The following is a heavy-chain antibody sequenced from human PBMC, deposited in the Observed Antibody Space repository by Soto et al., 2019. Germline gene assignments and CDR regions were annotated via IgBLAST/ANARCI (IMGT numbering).Heavy chain of an antibody. CDR2: ISGSGGST. Sequence: GGSLRLSCAASGFTFSSYAMSWVRQAPGKGLEWVSAISGSGGSTYYADSVKDRFTISRDNSKNTLYLQMNSLRAEDTAVYYCAKSKWIQLRLAFDYWGQGTLVTVSS. D-gene: IGHD5-18*01. CDR3: AKSKWIQLRLAFDY. J-gene: IGHJ4*02. CDR1: GFTFSSYA. V-gene: IGHV3-23*01.